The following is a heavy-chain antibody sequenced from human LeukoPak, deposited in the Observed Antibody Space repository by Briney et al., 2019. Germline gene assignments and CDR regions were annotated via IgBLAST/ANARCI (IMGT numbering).Heavy chain of an antibody. D-gene: IGHD5-18*01. Sequence: ASVKVSCKASGYTFTSYGISWVRQAPGQGLEWMGWISAYNGNTNYAQKLQGRVTMTTDTSTSTAYMELRSLRSDVTAVYYCARDSRVTDAFDIWGQGTMVTVSS. V-gene: IGHV1-18*01. CDR2: ISAYNGNT. CDR3: ARDSRVTDAFDI. CDR1: GYTFTSYG. J-gene: IGHJ3*02.